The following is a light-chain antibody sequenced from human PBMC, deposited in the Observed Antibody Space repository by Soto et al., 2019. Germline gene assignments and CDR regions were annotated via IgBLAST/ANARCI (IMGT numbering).Light chain of an antibody. CDR2: AAY. V-gene: IGKV1-27*01. Sequence: DIQMTQAPSSLSASVGDRVTITCRARQDISTYLAWYQQKPGKVPKLLISAAYTLQSGVPPRFSGSGSGTDFNLTISSLQPEDVASYYCQTYDNAPLTFGGGTKVEIK. CDR3: QTYDNAPLT. J-gene: IGKJ4*01. CDR1: QDISTY.